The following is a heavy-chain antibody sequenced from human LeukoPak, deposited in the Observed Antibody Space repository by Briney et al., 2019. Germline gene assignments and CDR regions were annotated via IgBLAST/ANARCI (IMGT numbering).Heavy chain of an antibody. V-gene: IGHV4-30-4*01. CDR1: GGSISSGDYY. J-gene: IGHJ6*02. CDR2: IYYSGST. D-gene: IGHD6-13*01. Sequence: SETLSLTCTVSGGSISSGDYYWSWIRQPPGKGLEWIGYIYYSGSTYYNPSLKSRVTISVDTSMNQFSLKLSSVTAADTAVYYCARDLDGRAAAGTDYYYGMDVWGQGTTVTVSS. CDR3: ARDLDGRAAAGTDYYYGMDV.